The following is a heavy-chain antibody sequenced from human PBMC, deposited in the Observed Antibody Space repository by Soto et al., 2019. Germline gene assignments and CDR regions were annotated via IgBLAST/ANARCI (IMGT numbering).Heavy chain of an antibody. CDR3: ARLKGGVYAIDY. CDR1: GYTFTGYY. Sequence: ASVKVSCKASGYTFTGYYMHWVRQAPGQGLEWMGWINPNSGGTNYAQKFQGRVTMTRDTSISTAYMELSRLRSDDTAVYYCARLKGGVYAIDYWGQGTLVTVPS. J-gene: IGHJ4*02. CDR2: INPNSGGT. D-gene: IGHD2-8*01. V-gene: IGHV1-2*02.